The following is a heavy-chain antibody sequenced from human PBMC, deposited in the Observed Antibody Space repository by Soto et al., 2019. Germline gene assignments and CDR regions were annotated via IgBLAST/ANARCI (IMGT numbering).Heavy chain of an antibody. Sequence: EVQLVESGGGLVQPGGSLRLSCAASGFTVSSNYMSWVRQAPGKGLEWVSVIYSGGSTYYADSVKGRFTISRDNSTNVLXXQMNSLRAEDTAVYYCARHYYDSSGYYSIHDAFDIWGQGTMVTVSS. J-gene: IGHJ3*02. D-gene: IGHD3-22*01. CDR1: GFTVSSNY. CDR2: IYSGGST. V-gene: IGHV3-66*04. CDR3: ARHYYDSSGYYSIHDAFDI.